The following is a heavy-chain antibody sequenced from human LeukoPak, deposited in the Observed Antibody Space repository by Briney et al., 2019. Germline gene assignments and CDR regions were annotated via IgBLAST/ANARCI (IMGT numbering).Heavy chain of an antibody. Sequence: ASVKVSCKASGYTLTGYFMHWVRQAPGQGLEWMGWINPNSGGTNYAQKFQGRVTMTRDTSISTAYMELRRLRSDDTAVYYCARGTPLSTLPYYYYYMDVWGKGTTVTVSS. CDR1: GYTLTGYF. CDR2: INPNSGGT. CDR3: ARGTPLSTLPYYYYYMDV. J-gene: IGHJ6*03. D-gene: IGHD2-15*01. V-gene: IGHV1-2*02.